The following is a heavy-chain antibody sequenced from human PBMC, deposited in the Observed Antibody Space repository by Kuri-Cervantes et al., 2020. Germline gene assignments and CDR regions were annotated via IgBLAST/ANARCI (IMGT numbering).Heavy chain of an antibody. J-gene: IGHJ2*01. CDR3: ARGIGYYGSGSPYWYFDL. D-gene: IGHD3-10*01. CDR2: VYYSGTT. V-gene: IGHV4-39*07. CDR1: GGSISSSSYY. Sequence: SETLSLTCTVSGGSISSSSYYWGWIRQPPGKGLEWVGSVYYSGTTYYNPSLKSRVTISVDTSKNQFSLKLSSVTAADTAVYYCARGIGYYGSGSPYWYFDLWGRGTLVTVSS.